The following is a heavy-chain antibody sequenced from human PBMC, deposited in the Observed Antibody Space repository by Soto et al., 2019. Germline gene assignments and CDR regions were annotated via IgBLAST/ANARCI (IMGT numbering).Heavy chain of an antibody. V-gene: IGHV4-34*01. CDR2: INHSGST. J-gene: IGHJ4*02. CDR1: GGSFSGYY. CDR3: ARQSSGYSSGWYQPQQIDY. Sequence: TLSETLSLTCAVYGGSFSGYYWSWIRQPPGKGLEWIGEINHSGSTNYNPSLKSRVTISVDTSKNQFSLKLSSVTAADTAVYYCARQSSGYSSGWYQPQQIDYWGQGTLVTVSS. D-gene: IGHD6-19*01.